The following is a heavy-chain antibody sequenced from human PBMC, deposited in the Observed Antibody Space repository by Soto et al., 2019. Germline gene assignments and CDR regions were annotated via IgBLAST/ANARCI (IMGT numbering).Heavy chain of an antibody. Sequence: XKXSCKGSGYSFTSYWIGWVRQMPGKGLEWMGIIYPGDSDTRYSPSFQGQVTISADKSISTAYLQWSSLKASDTAMYYXXXXXXXXXXXXHXWXDPXXXGTLVTVSX. CDR3: XXXXXXXXXXXHXWXDP. J-gene: IGHJ5*02. V-gene: IGHV5-51*01. CDR1: GYSFTSYW. CDR2: IYPGDSDT.